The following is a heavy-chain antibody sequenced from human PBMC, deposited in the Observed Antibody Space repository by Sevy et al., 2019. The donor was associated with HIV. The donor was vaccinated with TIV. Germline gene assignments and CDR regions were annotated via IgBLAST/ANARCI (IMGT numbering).Heavy chain of an antibody. CDR3: ARELGPFLGCDL. D-gene: IGHD7-27*01. CDR1: GFTLSAFG. V-gene: IGHV3-33*01. J-gene: IGHJ3*01. CDR2: MWVDGRNK. Sequence: GGSLRLSCEASGFTLSAFGMQWVRQAPGKGLEWLSVMWVDGRNKYYIDSVKGRFTVSRDTSKNTLYLQMNSLRVEDTAMYYCARELGPFLGCDLWGQGTMVTVSS.